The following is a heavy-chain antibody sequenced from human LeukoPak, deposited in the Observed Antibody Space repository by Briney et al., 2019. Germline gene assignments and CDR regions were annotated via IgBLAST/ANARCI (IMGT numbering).Heavy chain of an antibody. D-gene: IGHD6-13*01. CDR2: ISSSSSYI. J-gene: IGHJ4*02. CDR3: ARERSSSWYLLDY. V-gene: IGHV3-21*01. Sequence: GGSLRLSCAASGFTFSSYSMNWVRQAPGKGLEWVSSISSSSSYIYYADSVKGRFTISRDNAKNSLYLQMNRLRAEDTAVYYCARERSSSWYLLDYWGQGTLVTVSS. CDR1: GFTFSSYS.